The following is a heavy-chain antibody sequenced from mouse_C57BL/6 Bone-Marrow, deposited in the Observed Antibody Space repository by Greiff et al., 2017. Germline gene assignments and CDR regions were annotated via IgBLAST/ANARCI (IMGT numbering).Heavy chain of an antibody. Sequence: VQLQQPGAELVMPGASVKLSCKASGYTFTSYWMHWVKQRPGQGLEWIGEFDPSDSYTNYNQKFKGKSTLTVDKSSSTGYMQLSSLTSEDSALDYCARYLTDYWGQGTTLTASS. D-gene: IGHD5-1*01. J-gene: IGHJ2*01. CDR1: GYTFTSYW. CDR3: ARYLTDY. CDR2: FDPSDSYT. V-gene: IGHV1-69*01.